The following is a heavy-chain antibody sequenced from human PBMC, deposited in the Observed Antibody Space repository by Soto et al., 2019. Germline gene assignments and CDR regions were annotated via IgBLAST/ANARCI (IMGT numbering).Heavy chain of an antibody. J-gene: IGHJ6*02. D-gene: IGHD7-27*01. Sequence: VKVSCKASGYTFTSYDINWVRQATGQGLEWMGWMNPNSGNTGYAQKFQGRVTMTRNTSISTAYMELSSLRSEDTAVYYCARALGRYYGMDVWGQGTTATDPS. CDR3: ARALGRYYGMDV. CDR2: MNPNSGNT. CDR1: GYTFTSYD. V-gene: IGHV1-8*01.